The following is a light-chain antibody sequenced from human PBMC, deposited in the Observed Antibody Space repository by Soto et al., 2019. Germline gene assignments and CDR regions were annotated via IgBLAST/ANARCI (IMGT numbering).Light chain of an antibody. CDR1: QSVGST. J-gene: IGKJ1*01. V-gene: IGKV3-15*01. CDR2: DAS. Sequence: EIVMTQSPATLSLSPGESATLSCRASQSVGSTLAWYQQKVGQAPRLLIYDASARATGIPARFSGSGSGTEFTLTIRSPQSEDFAVYYCQQYNDWPETFGQGTKVDIK. CDR3: QQYNDWPET.